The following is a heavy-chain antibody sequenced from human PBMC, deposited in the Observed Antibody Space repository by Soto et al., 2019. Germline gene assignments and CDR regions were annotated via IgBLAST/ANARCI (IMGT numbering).Heavy chain of an antibody. V-gene: IGHV1-69*08. CDR2: IIPILGIA. D-gene: IGHD6-13*01. CDR3: AREGDSSCWYGNFDY. J-gene: IGHJ4*02. Sequence: QVQLVQSGAEVKKPGSSVKVSCKASGGTFSSYTISWVRQAPGQGLEWMGRIIPILGIANYAQKFQGRVTITADKSTSTAYMELSSLRSEDTAVYYCAREGDSSCWYGNFDYWGQGTLVTVSS. CDR1: GGTFSSYT.